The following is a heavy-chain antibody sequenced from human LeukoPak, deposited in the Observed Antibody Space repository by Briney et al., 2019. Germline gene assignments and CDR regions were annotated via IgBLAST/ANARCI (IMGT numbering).Heavy chain of an antibody. CDR1: GGSISSGGYY. V-gene: IGHV4-31*03. CDR3: ARVKLARGRYFDY. J-gene: IGHJ4*02. D-gene: IGHD1-1*01. Sequence: SQTLSLTCTVSGGSISSGGYYWSWIRQHPGKGLEWIGYIYYRGSTYSHPSLKSRVTISVDTSKNQFSLKLSSVTAADTAVYYCARVKLARGRYFDYWGQGTLVTVSS. CDR2: IYYRGST.